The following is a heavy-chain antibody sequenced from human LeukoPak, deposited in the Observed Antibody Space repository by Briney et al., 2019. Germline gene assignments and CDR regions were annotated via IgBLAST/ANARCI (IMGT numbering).Heavy chain of an antibody. Sequence: SETLSLTCTVSGGSISSGGYYWSWIRQHPGKGLEWIGYIYHSGSTYYNPSLKSRVTISVDTSKNQFSLKLSSVTAADTAVYYCARGTGFPFGELSWFDPWGQGTLVTVSS. CDR3: ARGTGFPFGELSWFDP. D-gene: IGHD3-10*01. CDR1: GGSISSGGYY. CDR2: IYHSGST. J-gene: IGHJ5*02. V-gene: IGHV4-31*03.